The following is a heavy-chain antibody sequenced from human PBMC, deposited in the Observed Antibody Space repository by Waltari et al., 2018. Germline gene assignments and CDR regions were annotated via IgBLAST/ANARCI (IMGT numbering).Heavy chain of an antibody. V-gene: IGHV1-69*05. J-gene: IGHJ6*03. CDR2: IIPILGTA. CDR3: AREIAARGGSDMDV. CDR1: GGTFSSYA. Sequence: QVQLVQSGAEVKKPGSSVKVSCKASGGTFSSYAISWVRQAPGQGLEWMGRIIPILGTANYAQKFQGRGTITTDESTSTAYMELSSLRSEDTAVYYCAREIAARGGSDMDVWGKGTTVTVSS. D-gene: IGHD6-6*01.